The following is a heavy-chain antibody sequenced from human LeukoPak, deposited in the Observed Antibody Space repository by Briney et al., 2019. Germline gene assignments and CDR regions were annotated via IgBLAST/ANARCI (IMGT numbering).Heavy chain of an antibody. CDR2: TYYRSKWYN. J-gene: IGHJ6*02. CDR3: AREEVVVPATHYHGMGV. Sequence: SQTLSLTCAISGGRVPSNSAGWIWIRQSPSRGREWLGRTYYRSKWYNDYAGSVKSRILINADTSKNHFSLQLKSVTPEDTAVYYCAREEVVVPATHYHGMGVWGQGTTVTVPS. V-gene: IGHV6-1*01. CDR1: GGRVPSNSAG. D-gene: IGHD2-15*01.